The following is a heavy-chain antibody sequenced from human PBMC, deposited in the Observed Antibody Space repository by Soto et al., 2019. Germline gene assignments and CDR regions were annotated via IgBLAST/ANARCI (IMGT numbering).Heavy chain of an antibody. J-gene: IGHJ4*02. Sequence: ASVKVSCKASGYTFTSYYMHWVRQAPGQGLEWMGIINPSGGSTSYAQEFQGRVTMTRDTSTSTVYMELSSLRSEDTAVYYCARVGSPTVVTPDYYFDYWGQGTLVTVS. CDR2: INPSGGST. V-gene: IGHV1-46*01. CDR1: GYTFTSYY. D-gene: IGHD4-17*01. CDR3: ARVGSPTVVTPDYYFDY.